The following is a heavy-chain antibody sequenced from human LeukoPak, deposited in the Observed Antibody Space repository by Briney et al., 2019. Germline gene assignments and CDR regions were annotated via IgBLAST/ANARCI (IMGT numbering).Heavy chain of an antibody. J-gene: IGHJ5*02. Sequence: SQTLSLTCAISGDSFSSNSAAWNWIRQSPSRGLEWLGRTYYRSKWYNDYAVSVKSRITINPNTSKNQFSLQLNSVSPEDTAVYYCARDLSYYYDSSGYYPWGQGTLVTVSS. CDR1: GDSFSSNSAA. CDR3: ARDLSYYYDSSGYYP. D-gene: IGHD3-22*01. V-gene: IGHV6-1*01. CDR2: TYYRSKWYN.